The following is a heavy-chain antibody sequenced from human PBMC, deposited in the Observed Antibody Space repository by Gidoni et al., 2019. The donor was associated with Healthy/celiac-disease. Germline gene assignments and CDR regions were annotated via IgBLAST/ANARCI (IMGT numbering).Heavy chain of an antibody. Sequence: QVQLVESGGGVVQPGRSLRLSCAASGFTFSSYAMHWVRQAPGKGLEWVAVISYDGSNKYYADSVKGRFTISRDNSKNTLYLQMNSLRAEDTAVYYCARSANYSSGWDWYFDLWGRGTLVTVSS. J-gene: IGHJ2*01. CDR2: ISYDGSNK. CDR3: ARSANYSSGWDWYFDL. D-gene: IGHD6-19*01. CDR1: GFTFSSYA. V-gene: IGHV3-30-3*01.